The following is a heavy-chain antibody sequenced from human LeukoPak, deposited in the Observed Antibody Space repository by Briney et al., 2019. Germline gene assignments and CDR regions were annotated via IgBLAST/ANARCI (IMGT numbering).Heavy chain of an antibody. CDR3: ARWSTYYYDNGGFYVFFDY. V-gene: IGHV4-4*07. Sequence: PSETLSLTCSVSGDSLNYYYWSWIRQPAGKGLQWIGRIYSSGDTNNSPSLRSRITMSIDTSKNQFSLKLSSVTAADTAVYYCARWSTYYYDNGGFYVFFDYWGQGLLVTVSS. CDR2: IYSSGDT. CDR1: GDSLNYYY. D-gene: IGHD3-22*01. J-gene: IGHJ4*02.